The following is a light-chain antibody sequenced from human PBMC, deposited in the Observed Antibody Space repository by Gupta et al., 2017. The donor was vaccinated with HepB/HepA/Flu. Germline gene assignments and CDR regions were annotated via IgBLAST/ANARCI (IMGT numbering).Light chain of an antibody. CDR3: RQYNNWPCS. CDR1: QSVSTN. Sequence: ERVMTQSPATLSVSPGERATLSCRASQSVSTNLAWYQQKPGQAPRLLIYAASTRATGIPARFSGSGSGTELTLTISSLQSEDFAVYYCRQYNNWPCSFGQGTKLQIK. V-gene: IGKV3-15*01. J-gene: IGKJ2*04. CDR2: AAS.